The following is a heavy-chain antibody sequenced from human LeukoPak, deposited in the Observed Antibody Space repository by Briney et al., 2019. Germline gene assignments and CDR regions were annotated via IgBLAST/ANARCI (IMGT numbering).Heavy chain of an antibody. V-gene: IGHV4-4*07. CDR1: GGSISSYY. D-gene: IGHD2-2*01. Sequence: PSETLSLTCTVSGGSISSYYWSWIRQPAGKGLEWIGRIYTSGNTNYNPSLKSQVTMSVDTSKNQFSLKLTSVTAADTAVYYCATDQGLVPATRGSLFDYWGQGTLVTVSS. CDR3: ATDQGLVPATRGSLFDY. J-gene: IGHJ4*02. CDR2: IYTSGNT.